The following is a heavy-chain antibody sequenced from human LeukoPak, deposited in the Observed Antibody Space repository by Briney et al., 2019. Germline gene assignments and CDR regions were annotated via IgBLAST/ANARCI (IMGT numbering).Heavy chain of an antibody. CDR3: ARGRIARNWFDP. D-gene: IGHD2-15*01. Sequence: ASVKVSCKASGYTFTSYAINWVRQATGQGLEWMGWMNPNSGNTGYAQKFQGRVTMTRNTSISTAYMELSSLRSEDTAVYYCARGRIARNWFDPWGQGTLVTVSS. CDR1: GYTFTSYA. V-gene: IGHV1-8*01. J-gene: IGHJ5*02. CDR2: MNPNSGNT.